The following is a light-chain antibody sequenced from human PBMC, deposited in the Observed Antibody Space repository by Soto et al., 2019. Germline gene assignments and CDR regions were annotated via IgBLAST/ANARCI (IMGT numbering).Light chain of an antibody. CDR3: QQLRMYPST. J-gene: IGKJ4*01. Sequence: DIQMTQSPSTLSGSVGDRVTITCRASQTISSWLAWYQQKPGKAPKLLIYKASTLKSGVPSRFSGSGSGTEFTLTISSLQPDDFATYYCQQLRMYPSTCGGGTKGDI. V-gene: IGKV1-5*03. CDR1: QTISSW. CDR2: KAS.